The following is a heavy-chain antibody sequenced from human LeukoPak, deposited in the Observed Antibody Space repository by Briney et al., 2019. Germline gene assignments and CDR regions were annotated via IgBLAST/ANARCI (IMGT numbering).Heavy chain of an antibody. Sequence: GESLRLSCAASGFTFSSYAINWVRQAPGKGLEWVSYISSSGSTIYYADSVKGRFTISRDNAKNSLYLQMNSLRVEDTAVYYCARESIAGVDYWGQGTLVTVSS. CDR1: GFTFSSYA. CDR2: ISSSGSTI. CDR3: ARESIAGVDY. J-gene: IGHJ4*02. V-gene: IGHV3-48*03.